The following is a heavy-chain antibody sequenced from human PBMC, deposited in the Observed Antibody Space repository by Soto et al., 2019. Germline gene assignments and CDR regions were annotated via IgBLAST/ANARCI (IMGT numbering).Heavy chain of an antibody. V-gene: IGHV1-18*04. CDR2: ISANNGNI. D-gene: IGHD3-10*01. CDR3: ARQKGINNYYGMDV. CDR1: GYTFTSYT. Sequence: QVQLVQSGAEVKKPGASVKVSCKASGYTFTSYTFSWVRQAPGQGLEWMGWISANNGNIRYAQKLQGRGTMTTDTSTSTAYVEVWSLRSDDTAVYYCARQKGINNYYGMDVWGQGTTVTVSS. J-gene: IGHJ6*02.